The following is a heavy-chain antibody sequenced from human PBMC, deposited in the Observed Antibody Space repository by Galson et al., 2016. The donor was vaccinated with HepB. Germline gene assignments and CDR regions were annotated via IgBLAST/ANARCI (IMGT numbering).Heavy chain of an antibody. CDR2: ISSNSGTL. Sequence: SLRLSCAASGFTFEDYAMHWVRQVPGKGLEWVSGISSNSGTLGYADSVKGRFTISRDNAKNSLDLQMDSLRVEDTALYYCAALTYDYIWGRLGPTDHMDVWGQGTTVTVSS. CDR1: GFTFEDYA. D-gene: IGHD3-16*01. V-gene: IGHV3-9*01. CDR3: AALTYDYIWGRLGPTDHMDV. J-gene: IGHJ6*02.